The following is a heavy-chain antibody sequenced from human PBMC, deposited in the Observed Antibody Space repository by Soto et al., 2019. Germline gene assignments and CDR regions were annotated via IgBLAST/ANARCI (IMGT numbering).Heavy chain of an antibody. CDR1: GFTFSSYD. Sequence: GGSLRLSCAASGFTFSSYDMHWVRQATGKGLEWVSAIGTAGDTYYPGSVKGRFTISRENAKNSLYLQMNSLRAGDTAVYYCARTSMRNDAFDIWGQGTMVTVSS. CDR3: ARTSMRNDAFDI. V-gene: IGHV3-13*01. J-gene: IGHJ3*02. CDR2: IGTAGDT. D-gene: IGHD2-8*01.